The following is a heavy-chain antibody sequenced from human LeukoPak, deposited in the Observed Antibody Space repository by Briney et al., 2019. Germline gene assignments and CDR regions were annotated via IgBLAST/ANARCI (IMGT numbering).Heavy chain of an antibody. CDR2: LFYSGST. V-gene: IGHV4-59*08. Sequence: SETLSLTCTVSGGSISGYYWSWIRQPPGKGLEWIGYLFYSGSTNYNPPLKSRVTISVDTSKNQLSLKLSSVTAADTAVYYCARHVQQYTSLNWFDPWGQGTLVTVSS. CDR1: GGSISGYY. J-gene: IGHJ5*02. CDR3: ARHVQQYTSLNWFDP. D-gene: IGHD6-19*01.